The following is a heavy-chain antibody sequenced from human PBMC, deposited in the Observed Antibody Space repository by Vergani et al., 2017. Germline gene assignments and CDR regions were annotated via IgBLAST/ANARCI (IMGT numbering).Heavy chain of an antibody. D-gene: IGHD1-1*01. V-gene: IGHV1-18*04. CDR2: ISAYNGNT. CDR3: ARDLITGTTGKTETHYAEYFQH. CDR1: GYTFTSYG. Sequence: QVQLVQSGAEVKKPGASVKVSCKASGYTFTSYGISWVRQAPGQGLEWMGWISAYNGNTNYAQKLQGRVTMTTDTSTSTAYMELRSLRSDDTAVYYCARDLITGTTGKTETHYAEYFQHWGQGTLVTVSS. J-gene: IGHJ1*01.